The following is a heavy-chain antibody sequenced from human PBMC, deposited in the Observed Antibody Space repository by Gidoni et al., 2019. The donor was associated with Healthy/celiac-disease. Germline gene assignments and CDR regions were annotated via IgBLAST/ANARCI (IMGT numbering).Heavy chain of an antibody. V-gene: IGHV4-59*01. CDR2: IYYSGST. CDR1: GGSISSYY. Sequence: QVQLQESGPGLVKPSETLSLTCTVSGGSISSYYWSWIRQPPGKGLEWIGYIYYSGSTNYNPSLKSRVTISVDTSKNQFSLKLSSVTAADTAVYYCARVLPSYGDYEGGTFDYWGQGTLVTVSS. J-gene: IGHJ4*02. D-gene: IGHD4-17*01. CDR3: ARVLPSYGDYEGGTFDY.